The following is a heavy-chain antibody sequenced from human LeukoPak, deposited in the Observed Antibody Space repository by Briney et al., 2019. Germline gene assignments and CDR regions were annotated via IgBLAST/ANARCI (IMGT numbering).Heavy chain of an antibody. CDR2: INHSGST. CDR1: GGSFSGYY. Sequence: PSEALSLTCAVYGGSFSGYYWSWIRQPPGKGLEWIGEINHSGSTNYNPSLKSRVTISVDTSKNQFSLKLSSVTAADTAVYYCARVRGGTGYYYMDVWGKGTTVTISS. CDR3: ARVRGGTGYYYMDV. V-gene: IGHV4-34*01. D-gene: IGHD4-23*01. J-gene: IGHJ6*03.